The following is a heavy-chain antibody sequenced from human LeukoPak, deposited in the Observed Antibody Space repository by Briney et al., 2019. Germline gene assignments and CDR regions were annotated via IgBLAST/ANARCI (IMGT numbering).Heavy chain of an antibody. D-gene: IGHD2-2*01. V-gene: IGHV3-23*01. J-gene: IGHJ6*03. CDR3: AKTPTNQLPWYYYYMDV. CDR2: ISGSGGST. CDR1: GFTFSSYA. Sequence: GGSLRLSCAASGFTFSSYAMSWVRQAPGKGLGWVSAISGSGGSTYYADSVKGRFTISRDNSKNTLYLQMNSLRAEDTAVYYCAKTPTNQLPWYYYYMDVWGKGTTVTVSS.